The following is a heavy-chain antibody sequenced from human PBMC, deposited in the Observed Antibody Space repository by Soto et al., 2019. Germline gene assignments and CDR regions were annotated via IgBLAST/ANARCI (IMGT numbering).Heavy chain of an antibody. Sequence: EVQLLESGGGLVQPGGSLRLSCAASGFTFSSYAMSWVRQPPGKGLEWVSAISGRGCSTYYADSVKGSVTIPRDNSQNTLYLKMNSAGAEDTAVYYCAKESSSGWLYYAGKGTLVTVSS. V-gene: IGHV3-23*01. CDR2: ISGRGCST. D-gene: IGHD6-19*01. J-gene: IGHJ4*02. CDR3: AKESSSGWLYY. CDR1: GFTFSSYA.